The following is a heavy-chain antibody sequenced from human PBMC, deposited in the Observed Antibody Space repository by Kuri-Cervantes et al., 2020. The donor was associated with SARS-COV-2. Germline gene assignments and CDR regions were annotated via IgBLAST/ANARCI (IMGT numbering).Heavy chain of an antibody. D-gene: IGHD4-23*01. Sequence: SVKVSCKASGYTFTSYGISWVRQAPGQGLEWMGGIIPMFGTADYAQKFQGRVTITADESTSTVYMEMSSLRFEDTAVYFCARDVGYGGTSELDITYFDYWGQGTLVTVSS. CDR1: GYTFTSYG. CDR3: ARDVGYGGTSELDITYFDY. J-gene: IGHJ4*02. CDR2: IIPMFGTA. V-gene: IGHV1-69*13.